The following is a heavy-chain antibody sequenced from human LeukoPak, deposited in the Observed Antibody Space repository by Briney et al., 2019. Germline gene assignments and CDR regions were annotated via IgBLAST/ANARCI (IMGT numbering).Heavy chain of an antibody. CDR2: IYTSGST. V-gene: IGHV4-4*07. CDR3: ARGGQWLVLDAFDI. Sequence: SETLSLTCTVSGGSISSYYWSWIRQPAGKGLEWIGRIYTSGSTNYNPSLKSRVTISVDKSKNQFSLKLSSVTAAAPAVYYCARGGQWLVLDAFDIWGQGTMVTVSS. D-gene: IGHD6-19*01. J-gene: IGHJ3*02. CDR1: GGSISSYY.